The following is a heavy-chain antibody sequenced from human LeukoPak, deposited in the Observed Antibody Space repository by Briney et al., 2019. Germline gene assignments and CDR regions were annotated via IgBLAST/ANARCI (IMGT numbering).Heavy chain of an antibody. V-gene: IGHV4-61*02. J-gene: IGHJ5*02. Sequence: SQTLSLTCTVSGGSISSGSYYWSWIRQPAGKGLEWIGRICTSGSTNYNPSLKSRVTISVDTSKNQFSLKLSSVTAADTAVYYCARSPSYTIFGVVTYWFDPWGQGTLVTVSS. CDR3: ARSPSYTIFGVVTYWFDP. CDR2: ICTSGST. CDR1: GGSISSGSYY. D-gene: IGHD3-3*01.